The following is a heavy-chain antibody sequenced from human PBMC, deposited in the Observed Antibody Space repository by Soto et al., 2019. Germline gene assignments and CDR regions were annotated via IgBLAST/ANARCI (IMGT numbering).Heavy chain of an antibody. D-gene: IGHD6-19*01. Sequence: ASVKVSCKASGYTFTNYGISWVRQAPGQGLDWMGWISTDNGITNTAQKVQGRVTMTTDTSTTTAYMELESLRSDDTAVYYCARVRGTSMTVDGGAFDIWGQGTMVTVSS. CDR2: ISTDNGIT. J-gene: IGHJ3*02. CDR3: ARVRGTSMTVDGGAFDI. V-gene: IGHV1-18*01. CDR1: GYTFTNYG.